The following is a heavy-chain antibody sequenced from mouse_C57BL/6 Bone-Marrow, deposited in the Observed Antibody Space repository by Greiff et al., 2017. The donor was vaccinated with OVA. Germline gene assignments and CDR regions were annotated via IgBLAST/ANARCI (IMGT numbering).Heavy chain of an antibody. Sequence: EVMLVEPGGGLVKPGGSLKLSCAASGYTFSDYGMHWVSQAPEKGLEWVAYISSGSSTIYYADKVKGRFTISRDNANNTLFLQMTSLRSEDTAMDYCARRETPYWYFDVWGTGTTVTVSS. J-gene: IGHJ1*03. CDR3: ARRETPYWYFDV. V-gene: IGHV5-17*01. CDR1: GYTFSDYG. D-gene: IGHD3-2*01. CDR2: ISSGSSTI.